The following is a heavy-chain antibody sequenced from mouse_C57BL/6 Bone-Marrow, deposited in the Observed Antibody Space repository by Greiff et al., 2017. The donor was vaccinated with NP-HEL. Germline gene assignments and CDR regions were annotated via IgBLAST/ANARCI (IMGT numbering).Heavy chain of an antibody. CDR1: GFTFSSYG. V-gene: IGHV5-6*01. D-gene: IGHD2-3*01. Sequence: EVQVVESGGDLVKPGGSLKLSCAASGFTFSSYGMSWVRQTPDKRLEWVATISSGGSYTYYPDSVKGRFTISRDNAKNTLYLQMSSLKSEDTAMYYCARRYDGFLMDYWGQGTSVTVSS. CDR2: ISSGGSYT. CDR3: ARRYDGFLMDY. J-gene: IGHJ4*01.